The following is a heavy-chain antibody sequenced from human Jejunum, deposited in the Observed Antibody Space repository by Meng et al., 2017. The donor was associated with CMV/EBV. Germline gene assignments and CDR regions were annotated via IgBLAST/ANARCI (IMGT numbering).Heavy chain of an antibody. CDR1: TVTSHG. CDR3: AKDQAGGYYDFRSGFDY. Sequence: TVTSHGMHWVRQAPGKGLEWVAFIAYDGSNKYYADSVKGRFTISRDNSKNTLDLQMNSLRVEDTAVYYCAKDQAGGYYDFRSGFDYWGQGTLVTVSS. CDR2: IAYDGSNK. D-gene: IGHD3-3*01. J-gene: IGHJ4*02. V-gene: IGHV3-30*02.